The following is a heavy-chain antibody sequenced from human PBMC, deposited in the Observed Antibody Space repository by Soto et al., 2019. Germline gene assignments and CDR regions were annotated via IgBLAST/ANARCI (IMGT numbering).Heavy chain of an antibody. D-gene: IGHD3-10*01. CDR3: ARPLHYGSGTYYYYGMDV. V-gene: IGHV4-39*01. J-gene: IGHJ6*02. CDR2: IYYSGST. Sequence: SETLSLTCTVSGGSISSSSYYWGWIRQPPGKGLEWIGSIYYSGSTYYNPSLKSRVTISVDTSKNQFSLKLSSVTAADTAVYNCARPLHYGSGTYYYYGMDVWGQGTTVTSP. CDR1: GGSISSSSYY.